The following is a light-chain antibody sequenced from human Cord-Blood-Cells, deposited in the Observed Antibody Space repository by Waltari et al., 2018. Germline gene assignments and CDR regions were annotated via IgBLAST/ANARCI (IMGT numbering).Light chain of an antibody. V-gene: IGLV2-14*01. CDR1: SSDVGGYNY. CDR2: YIS. J-gene: IGLJ3*02. Sequence: QSALTQPASVSGSPGQSITISCPGTSSDVGGYNYVSWHQQHPGKAPKLMIYYISKRPSGVSNPFSGSKSGNTASLTISGLQAEDEADYYCSSYTSSSTWVFGGGTKLTVL. CDR3: SSYTSSSTWV.